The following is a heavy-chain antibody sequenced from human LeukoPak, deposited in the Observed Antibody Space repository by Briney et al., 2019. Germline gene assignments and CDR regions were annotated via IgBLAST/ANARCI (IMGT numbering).Heavy chain of an antibody. Sequence: ASVKVSCKASGYTFTSYDINWLRQATGQGLEWMGWMNPNSGNTGYAQKFQGRVTITRNTSISIAYMELSSLRSEDTAVYYCARASRRNFWTGYRFYFDYWGQGTLVTVSS. CDR2: MNPNSGNT. V-gene: IGHV1-8*03. J-gene: IGHJ4*02. CDR1: GYTFTSYD. D-gene: IGHD3/OR15-3a*01. CDR3: ARASRRNFWTGYRFYFDY.